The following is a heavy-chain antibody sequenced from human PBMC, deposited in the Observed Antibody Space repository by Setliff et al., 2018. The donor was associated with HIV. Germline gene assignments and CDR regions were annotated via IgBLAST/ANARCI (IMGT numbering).Heavy chain of an antibody. Sequence: ASVKVSCKASGGTFSSYAISWVRQAPGHGLEWMGGIIPIFGTANYAQKFQGRVTITADESTSTAYMELSSLRAEDTAVYYCARSSSWSYYYYYMDVWGKGTTVTVSS. J-gene: IGHJ6*03. CDR2: IIPIFGTA. CDR3: ARSSSWSYYYYYMDV. V-gene: IGHV1-69*13. CDR1: GGTFSSYA. D-gene: IGHD6-13*01.